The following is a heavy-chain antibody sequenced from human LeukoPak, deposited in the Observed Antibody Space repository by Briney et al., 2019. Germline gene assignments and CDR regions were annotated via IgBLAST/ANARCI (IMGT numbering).Heavy chain of an antibody. D-gene: IGHD6-6*01. CDR1: GYTFTGYY. CDR3: ARGGFTAARPDAFDI. CDR2: INPNSGGT. Sequence: ASVTVSCKASGYTFTGYYMHWVRQAPGQGLEWMGWINPNSGGTNYAQKFQGRVTMTRDTSISTAYMELSRLRSDDTAVYYCARGGFTAARPDAFDIWGQGTMVTVSS. J-gene: IGHJ3*02. V-gene: IGHV1-2*02.